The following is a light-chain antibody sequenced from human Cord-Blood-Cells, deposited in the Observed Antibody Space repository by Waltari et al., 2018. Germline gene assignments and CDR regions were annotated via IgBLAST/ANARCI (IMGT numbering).Light chain of an antibody. V-gene: IGKV3-15*01. CDR3: QQYNNWPLT. Sequence: EIVMTQSPATLSVSPGERANPSCRASQSVSSNLAWYQQKPGQAPRLLIYGASTRATGIPARFSGSGSGTEFTLTISSLQSEDFAVYYCQQYNNWPLTFGGGTKVEIK. J-gene: IGKJ4*01. CDR1: QSVSSN. CDR2: GAS.